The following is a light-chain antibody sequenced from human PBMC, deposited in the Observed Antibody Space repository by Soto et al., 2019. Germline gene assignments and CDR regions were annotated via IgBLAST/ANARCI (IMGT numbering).Light chain of an antibody. CDR3: QQYGSSPFT. CDR2: GAP. Sequence: EIVLTQSPGTLSLSPGERATLSCRASESVSSSFLAWYQQKPGLAPRLLIYGAPTRATGIPGRFSGGGSGTDFSLTISRLEPEDFAVYFCQQYGSSPFTFGPGTKVDIK. CDR1: ESVSSSF. J-gene: IGKJ3*01. V-gene: IGKV3-20*01.